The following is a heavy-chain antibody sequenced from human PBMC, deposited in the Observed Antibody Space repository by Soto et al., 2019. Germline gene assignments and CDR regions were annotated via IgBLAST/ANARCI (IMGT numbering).Heavy chain of an antibody. Sequence: ASVKVSCKVSGYTLTELSMHWARQAPGKGLEWMGGFDPEDGETIYAQKFQGRVTMTRDTSTSTVYMELSSLRSEDTAVYYCARDWSGAFDIWGQGTMVTVSS. CDR1: GYTLTELS. D-gene: IGHD3-3*01. V-gene: IGHV1-24*01. CDR3: ARDWSGAFDI. CDR2: FDPEDGET. J-gene: IGHJ3*02.